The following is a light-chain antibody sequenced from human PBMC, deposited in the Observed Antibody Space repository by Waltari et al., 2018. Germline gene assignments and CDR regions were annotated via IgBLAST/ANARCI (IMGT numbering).Light chain of an antibody. CDR3: QQSYGTPPT. J-gene: IGKJ4*01. V-gene: IGKV1-39*01. CDR2: AAS. CDR1: QSINNY. Sequence: DIQMTQSPSSLSASVGDRVTITCRASQSINNYLNWYQLKPGKAPKLLVYAASRLQSGVPSRFRGSASGTDYTLTISSLHSEDFATYYCQQSYGTPPTFAGCTTVEI.